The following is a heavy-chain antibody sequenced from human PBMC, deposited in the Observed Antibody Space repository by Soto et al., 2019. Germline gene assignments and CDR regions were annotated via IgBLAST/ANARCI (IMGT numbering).Heavy chain of an antibody. CDR2: ISYDGSNK. J-gene: IGHJ6*02. V-gene: IGHV3-30-3*01. CDR1: GFTFSSYA. CDR3: ARDEIRFSWAYGMDV. D-gene: IGHD3-3*01. Sequence: QVQLVESGGGVVQPGRSLRLSCAASGFTFSSYAMHWVRQAPSKRLKWVAVISYDGSNKYYADSVKGRFTISRDNSKNTLYLQMNSLRAEDTAVYYCARDEIRFSWAYGMDVWGQGTTVTVSS.